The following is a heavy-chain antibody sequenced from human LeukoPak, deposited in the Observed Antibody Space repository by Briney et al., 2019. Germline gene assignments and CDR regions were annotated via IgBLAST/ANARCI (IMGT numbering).Heavy chain of an antibody. V-gene: IGHV4-59*01. D-gene: IGHD3/OR15-3a*01. CDR1: GGSISSYH. J-gene: IGHJ5*02. CDR3: ARGRISRDWFAHLDL. CDR2: IYYDGST. Sequence: SETLSLTCTVSGGSISSYHWSWIRQPPGEGLEWIGYIYYDGSTNYNPSLKSRVTISVDTSKDQFSLKLTSVTAADTAVYYCARGRISRDWFAHLDLWGKGTLVTVSS.